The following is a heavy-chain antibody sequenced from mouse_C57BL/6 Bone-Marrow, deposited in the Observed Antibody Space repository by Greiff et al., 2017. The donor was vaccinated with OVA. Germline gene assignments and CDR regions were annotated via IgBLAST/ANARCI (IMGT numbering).Heavy chain of an antibody. CDR1: GYTFTSYG. D-gene: IGHD2-2*01. V-gene: IGHV1-81*01. Sequence: QVQLQQSGAELARPGASVKLSCKASGYTFTSYGISWVKQRTGQGLEWIGEIYPRSGNTYYNEKFKGKATLTADKSSSTAYMELRSLTSEDSAVYFCARERGYHWYFDVWGTGTTVTVSS. J-gene: IGHJ1*03. CDR3: ARERGYHWYFDV. CDR2: IYPRSGNT.